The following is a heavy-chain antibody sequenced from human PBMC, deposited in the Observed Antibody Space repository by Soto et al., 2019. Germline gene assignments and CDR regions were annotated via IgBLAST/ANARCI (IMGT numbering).Heavy chain of an antibody. Sequence: SETLSLTCTVSGGSISSSSYYWGWIRQPPGKGLEWIGSIYYSGSTYYNPSLKSRVTISVDTSKNQFSLKLSSVTAADTAVYYCASQYYYDSSGYYYPLYYYYYGMDVWGQGTTVTVSS. V-gene: IGHV4-39*01. CDR3: ASQYYYDSSGYYYPLYYYYYGMDV. D-gene: IGHD3-22*01. CDR1: GGSISSSSYY. J-gene: IGHJ6*02. CDR2: IYYSGST.